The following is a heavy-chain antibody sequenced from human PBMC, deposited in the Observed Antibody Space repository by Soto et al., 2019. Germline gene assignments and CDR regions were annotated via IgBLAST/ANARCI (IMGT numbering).Heavy chain of an antibody. CDR3: ARSLNFTVTIAYYFAY. V-gene: IGHV5-51*01. CDR1: GYSFTSYW. D-gene: IGHD4-17*01. CDR2: IYPGDSDT. Sequence: GESLKISCKGSGYSFTSYWIGWVRQMPGKGLEWMGIIYPGDSDTRYSPSFQGQVTISADKSISTAYLQWSSLKASDTAMYYCARSLNFTVTIAYYFAYWGQGTLVTVSS. J-gene: IGHJ4*02.